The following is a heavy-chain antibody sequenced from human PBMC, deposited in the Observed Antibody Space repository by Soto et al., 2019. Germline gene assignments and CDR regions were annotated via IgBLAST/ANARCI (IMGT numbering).Heavy chain of an antibody. CDR3: AKVQYTPGAFDI. D-gene: IGHD5-18*01. V-gene: IGHV3-23*01. CDR1: GFTFSSYA. CDR2: SSGSGGST. J-gene: IGHJ3*02. Sequence: GVSMRRSCAASGFTFSSYAISWVRQAPGKGLEWVSASSGSGGSTYYADSVKGRFTISRDNSKNTLYLQMNSLRAEDTAVYYCAKVQYTPGAFDIWGQGTMVTVSS.